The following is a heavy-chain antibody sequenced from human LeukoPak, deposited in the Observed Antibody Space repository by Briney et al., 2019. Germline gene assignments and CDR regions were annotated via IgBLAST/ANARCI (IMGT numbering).Heavy chain of an antibody. CDR1: GFTFSNAW. V-gene: IGHV3-15*07. D-gene: IGHD3-22*01. CDR3: ATDFYDST. Sequence: GGSLRLSCATSGFTFSNAWMNWVRQAPGKGLEWVGRIRSNSDGGTIDYAAPVKGRFTLSRDDSKTTLCLQMNSLQTEDTAVYYCATDFYDSTWGQGTLVTVSS. J-gene: IGHJ5*02. CDR2: IRSNSDGGTI.